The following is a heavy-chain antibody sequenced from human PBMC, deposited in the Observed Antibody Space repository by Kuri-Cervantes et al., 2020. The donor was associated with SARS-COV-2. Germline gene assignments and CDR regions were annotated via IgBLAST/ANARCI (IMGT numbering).Heavy chain of an antibody. CDR2: ISYEGTNK. CDR3: TRVDSYRENYYYYGMDV. V-gene: IGHV3-30-3*01. CDR1: GFTFSNYA. J-gene: IGHJ6*02. Sequence: GESLKISCAASGFTFSNYAMHWVRQAPGKGLEWVAVISYEGTNKYYADSVKARFTNSKDNSQNTVYLQMNSMRAEDTAVYYWTRVDSYRENYYYYGMDVWGQGTTVTVSS. D-gene: IGHD3/OR15-3a*01.